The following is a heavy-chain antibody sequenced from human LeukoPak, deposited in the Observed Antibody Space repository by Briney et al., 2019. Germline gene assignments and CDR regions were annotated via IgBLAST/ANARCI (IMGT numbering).Heavy chain of an antibody. CDR1: GFTFSSYE. CDR2: IYYNGGN. V-gene: IGHV4-39*07. Sequence: GSLRLSCAASGFTFSSYEMNWVRQAPGKGLEWIGSIYYNGGNYYNPSLKSRVIISGDTSKNQFSLQLNSVTPEDTAVYYCAREAPGSIAARLVWFDPWGQGTLVTVSS. J-gene: IGHJ5*02. D-gene: IGHD6-6*01. CDR3: AREAPGSIAARLVWFDP.